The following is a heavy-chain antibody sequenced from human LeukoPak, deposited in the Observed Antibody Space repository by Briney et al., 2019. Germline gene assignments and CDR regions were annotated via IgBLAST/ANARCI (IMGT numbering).Heavy chain of an antibody. CDR1: GGSISSSSYY. V-gene: IGHV4-39*07. Sequence: SETLSLTCTVSGGSISSSSYYWGWIRQPPGKGLEWIGYIYHSESTYYNPSLKSRVTISVDRSKNQFSLKVSSVTAADTAVYFCARASGGSFGFDPWGQGTLVTVSS. CDR3: ARASGGSFGFDP. D-gene: IGHD1-26*01. CDR2: IYHSEST. J-gene: IGHJ5*02.